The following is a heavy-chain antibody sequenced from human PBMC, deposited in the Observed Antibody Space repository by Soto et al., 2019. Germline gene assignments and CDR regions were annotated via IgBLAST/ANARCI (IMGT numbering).Heavy chain of an antibody. CDR1: GFTPTTTP. CDR2: ISGTASRT. V-gene: IGHV3-23*01. CDR3: ATSFRYFDN. J-gene: IGHJ4*02. D-gene: IGHD3-9*01. Sequence: PGGSLRLSCAGSGFTPTTTPLSWVRQPPGKGLEWVTTISGTASRTYYVDSVKGQFFISRDNAKNTVALQMNNLTLDDTAVYYCATSFRYFDNWGQGTRVTVSS.